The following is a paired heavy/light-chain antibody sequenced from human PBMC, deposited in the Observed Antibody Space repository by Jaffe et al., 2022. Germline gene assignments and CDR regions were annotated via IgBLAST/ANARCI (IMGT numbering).Light chain of an antibody. CDR1: QSIGYN. CDR3: HQYNNRLPET. V-gene: IGKV3-15*01. Sequence: EIVMTQSPATLSVSPGERATLSCRASQSIGYNLAWYQQKPGQAPRLLIYGASTRATGIPARFSGSGSGTEFTLTITSLQSEDFGVYYCHQYNNRLPETFGQGTKLEIK. CDR2: GAS. J-gene: IGKJ2*01.
Heavy chain of an antibody. J-gene: IGHJ5*02. D-gene: IGHD6-13*01. Sequence: EVQLVESGGGLVQPGGSLRLSCAASGITVSNNYMRWVRQAPGRGLEWVSLIYSGGSTYYADSVKGRFTISRDNSQNTVYLQMNSLRTEDTAVYYCARDPPGIAAGGPGAWGQGTLVTVSS. CDR3: ARDPPGIAAGGPGA. CDR2: IYSGGST. V-gene: IGHV3-66*02. CDR1: GITVSNNY.